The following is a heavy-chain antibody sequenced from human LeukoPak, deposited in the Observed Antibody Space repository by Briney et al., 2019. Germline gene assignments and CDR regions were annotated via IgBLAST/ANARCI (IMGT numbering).Heavy chain of an antibody. CDR3: TVILNWYFDL. J-gene: IGHJ2*01. CDR1: GFTFTNYA. V-gene: IGHV3-23*01. Sequence: GGSLRLSYAASGFTFTNYAVAWVRQAPGQGLEWVSVIRSDDIRTNYADSVKGRFTISRDNSKNILFLQMNSLRAEDTAVYYCTVILNWYFDLWGRGTMVTVSS. CDR2: IRSDDIRT. D-gene: IGHD2-21*01.